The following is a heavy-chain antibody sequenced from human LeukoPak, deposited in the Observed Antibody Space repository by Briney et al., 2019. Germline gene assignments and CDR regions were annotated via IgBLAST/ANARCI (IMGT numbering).Heavy chain of an antibody. J-gene: IGHJ2*01. D-gene: IGHD2-21*02. CDR3: ARDRGSKRVAYCGGDCYIGYFDL. CDR1: GYTFTSYY. CDR2: INPSGGST. Sequence: ASVKVSCKASGYTFTSYYMHWVRQAPGQGLEWMGIINPSGGSTNYAQKFQGRVTMTRDTSTSTVYMELSSLRSEDTAVYYCARDRGSKRVAYCGGDCYIGYFDLWGRGTLVTVSS. V-gene: IGHV1-46*01.